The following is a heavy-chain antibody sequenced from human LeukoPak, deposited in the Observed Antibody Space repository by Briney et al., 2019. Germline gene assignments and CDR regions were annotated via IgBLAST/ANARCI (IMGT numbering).Heavy chain of an antibody. Sequence: SVKVSCKASGGTFSSHAISWVRQAPGQGLEWMGGIIPIFGTANYAQKFQGRVTITTDESTSTAYMELSSLRSEDTAVYYCAREDSSSHDAFDIWGQGTMVTVSS. CDR2: IIPIFGTA. CDR3: AREDSSSHDAFDI. CDR1: GGTFSSHA. J-gene: IGHJ3*02. D-gene: IGHD6-13*01. V-gene: IGHV1-69*05.